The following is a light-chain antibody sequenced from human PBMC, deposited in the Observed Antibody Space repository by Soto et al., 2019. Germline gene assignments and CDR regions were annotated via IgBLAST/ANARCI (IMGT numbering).Light chain of an antibody. CDR2: GAS. Sequence: EIVMTQSPATLSVSPGESATPSCRASQSVGSNLAWYQHKPGQAPRLLIYGASTRDTGIPARFSGSGSGTTLTITIRSLQSDDGDTYYCLQYNGYYRTFGQGTKVDI. CDR3: LQYNGYYRT. CDR1: QSVGSN. V-gene: IGKV3-15*01. J-gene: IGKJ1*01.